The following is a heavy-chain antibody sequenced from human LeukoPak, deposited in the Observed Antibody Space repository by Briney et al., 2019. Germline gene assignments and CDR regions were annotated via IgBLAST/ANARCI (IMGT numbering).Heavy chain of an antibody. CDR3: ARGGSLVGTSPHDTFDI. J-gene: IGHJ3*02. CDR1: GGSISNYY. Sequence: SETLSLTCNVSGGSISNYYWSWIRQPPGKGLEWIGYFYYSGSTNYNPSLKSRVTLSVYTSKNQFSLNLSSVTAADTAVYYCARGGSLVGTSPHDTFDIWGQGTMATVSS. CDR2: FYYSGST. D-gene: IGHD4-23*01. V-gene: IGHV4-59*01.